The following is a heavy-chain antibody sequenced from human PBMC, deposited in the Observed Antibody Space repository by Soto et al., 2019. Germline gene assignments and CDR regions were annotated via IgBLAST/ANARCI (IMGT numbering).Heavy chain of an antibody. J-gene: IGHJ4*02. Sequence: SETLSLTWTVSGGSVHNVSYYWSWLRQPPGKGLEWIGYIYYTGTTNYNPSLKSHVTISVDTSKNQFSLKVKSVSAADTAVYFCARNSRGYIYGYYFDSWGQGTLVTVSS. CDR2: IYYTGTT. CDR3: ARNSRGYIYGYYFDS. V-gene: IGHV4-61*01. CDR1: GGSVHNVSYY. D-gene: IGHD5-18*01.